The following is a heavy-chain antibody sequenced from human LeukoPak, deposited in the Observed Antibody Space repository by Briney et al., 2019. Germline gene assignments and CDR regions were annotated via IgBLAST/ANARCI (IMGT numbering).Heavy chain of an antibody. V-gene: IGHV1-2*02. CDR1: GYTFTGYY. J-gene: IGHJ3*02. CDR2: INPNSGGT. CDR3: TRNYGDQHTLDAFDI. Sequence: ASVKVSCKASGYTFTGYYMHWVRQAPGQGLEWMGWINPNSGGTNYAQKFQGRVTMTRDTSISTAYMELSRLRSGDTAVYYCTRNYGDQHTLDAFDIWGQGTMVTVSS. D-gene: IGHD4-17*01.